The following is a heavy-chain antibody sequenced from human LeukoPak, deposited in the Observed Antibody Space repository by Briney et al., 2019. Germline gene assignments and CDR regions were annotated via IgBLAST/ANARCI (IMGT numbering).Heavy chain of an antibody. V-gene: IGHV1-2*02. D-gene: IGHD3-10*01. CDR2: INPNSGGT. Sequence: GASVKVSCKASGYTFTGYYMLWVRQAPGQGLEWMGWINPNSGGTNYAQKFQGRVTMTRDTSISSAYMELSRLRSDDTAVYYCARDQADLSGDLDYWGQGTLVTVSS. CDR1: GYTFTGYY. CDR3: ARDQADLSGDLDY. J-gene: IGHJ4*02.